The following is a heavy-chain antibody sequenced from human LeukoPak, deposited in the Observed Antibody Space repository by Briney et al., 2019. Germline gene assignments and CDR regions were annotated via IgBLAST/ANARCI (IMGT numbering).Heavy chain of an antibody. CDR3: ARIRCGQTDNICYNY. Sequence: SETLSLTCAVHGASFSGYYWSWIRQPPGKGLEWIGEVSHGGDTNYNPSLKSRVTIPVDTSENHFSLRLSSVTAADTAVYYCARIRCGQTDNICYNYWGQGTLVTVSP. CDR2: VSHGGDT. CDR1: GASFSGYY. D-gene: IGHD2-8*01. J-gene: IGHJ4*02. V-gene: IGHV4-34*01.